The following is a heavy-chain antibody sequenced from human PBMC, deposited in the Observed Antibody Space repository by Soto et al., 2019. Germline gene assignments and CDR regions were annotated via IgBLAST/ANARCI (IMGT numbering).Heavy chain of an antibody. Sequence: QVQLVQSGAEVKKPGASVKVSCKASGYTFTGYYMHWVRQAPGQGLEWMGWINPNSGGTNYAQKFQGRVTMTRDTSSRPADMELSRLGSYETDVYYCARDGGGGDYDILTGYDYWGQGTLVTVSS. CDR1: GYTFTGYY. CDR2: INPNSGGT. CDR3: ARDGGGGDYDILTGYDY. V-gene: IGHV1-2*02. J-gene: IGHJ4*02. D-gene: IGHD3-9*01.